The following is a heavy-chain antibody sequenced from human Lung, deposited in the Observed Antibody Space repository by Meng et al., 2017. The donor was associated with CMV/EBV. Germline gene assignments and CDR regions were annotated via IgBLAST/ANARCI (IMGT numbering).Heavy chain of an antibody. CDR3: ARATGGNGLVAYYYYGLDV. D-gene: IGHD5-12*01. CDR1: GGSISGYY. V-gene: IGHV4-59*01. Sequence: SETLSLXXAVSGGSISGYYWSWIRQPPGKGLEWIGYIYYTGSTNYNPSLKSRVIISLDTSKNQFSLKLRSVTAADTAVYYCARATGGNGLVAYYYYGLDVWGQGTTVXVSS. CDR2: IYYTGST. J-gene: IGHJ6*02.